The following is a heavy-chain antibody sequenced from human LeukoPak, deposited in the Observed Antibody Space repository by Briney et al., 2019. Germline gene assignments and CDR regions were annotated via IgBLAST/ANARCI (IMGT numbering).Heavy chain of an antibody. Sequence: PSETLSLTCTVSNYSISSGYYWGWIRQPPGKGLEWIGSIYHSGSAYYNASPKSRVTISVDTSKNQFSLKLSSVTAADTAVYYCARDDALGTDRGTGYEYFQHWGQGTLVTVSS. D-gene: IGHD1-14*01. J-gene: IGHJ1*01. CDR2: IYHSGSA. CDR1: NYSISSGYY. V-gene: IGHV4-38-2*02. CDR3: ARDDALGTDRGTGYEYFQH.